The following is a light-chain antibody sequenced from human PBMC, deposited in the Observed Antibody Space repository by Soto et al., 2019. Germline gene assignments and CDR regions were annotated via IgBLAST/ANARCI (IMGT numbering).Light chain of an antibody. V-gene: IGLV2-8*01. Sequence: QSALTQPPSASGSPGQSVTISCTGSSSDVGGYNYVSWYQQHPGKAPKLMIYEVTKRPSGVPARFSGSKSGNTASLTVSGLQAEYEAAYYCSSYAGSNDWVFGGGTKLTVL. J-gene: IGLJ3*02. CDR1: SSDVGGYNY. CDR3: SSYAGSNDWV. CDR2: EVT.